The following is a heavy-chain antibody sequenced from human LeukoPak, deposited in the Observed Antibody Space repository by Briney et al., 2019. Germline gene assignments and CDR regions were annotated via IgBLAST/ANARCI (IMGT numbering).Heavy chain of an antibody. D-gene: IGHD3-10*01. CDR1: GYTFTRYD. CDR3: ARGRNYYGSGRSRYYGMDV. CDR2: MYPNRGNT. J-gene: IGHJ6*02. V-gene: IGHV1-8*01. Sequence: ASVNDSFKASGYTFTRYDINWVRQATGQGVAWVGRMYPNRGNTGHAQKFQGRVTMTTNTSISTAYMELSSLGSEDTAVYYCARGRNYYGSGRSRYYGMDVWGQGTTVTVSS.